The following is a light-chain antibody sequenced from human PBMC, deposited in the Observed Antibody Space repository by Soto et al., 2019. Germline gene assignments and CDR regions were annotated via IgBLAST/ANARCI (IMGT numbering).Light chain of an antibody. J-gene: IGKJ3*01. CDR1: QGISDY. CDR3: QKYNSAPHT. Sequence: DIQMTQSPSSLSASIGDRVTITCRASQGISDYLAWYQQRPGKVPKLLIYAASTLQSGVPSRFSASGSGTDFTLTIINLQPEDVATYYCQKYNSAPHTFGPGTKVDIK. CDR2: AAS. V-gene: IGKV1-27*01.